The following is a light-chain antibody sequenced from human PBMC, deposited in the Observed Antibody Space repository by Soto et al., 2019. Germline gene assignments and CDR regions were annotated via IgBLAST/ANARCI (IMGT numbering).Light chain of an antibody. Sequence: QSVLTPPASVYGSPGQSITISCTGTSSDVGGYNYVSWYQQHPGKAPKLMIYDVSNRPSGVSNRFSGSKSGNTASLTISGLQAEDEADYYCGSYTSSSTRVFGTGTKVTVL. V-gene: IGLV2-14*01. CDR1: SSDVGGYNY. J-gene: IGLJ1*01. CDR2: DVS. CDR3: GSYTSSSTRV.